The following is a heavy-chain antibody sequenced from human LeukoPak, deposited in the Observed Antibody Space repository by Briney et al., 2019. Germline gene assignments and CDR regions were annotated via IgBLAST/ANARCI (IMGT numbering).Heavy chain of an antibody. CDR2: INPNSGGT. CDR3: ARDKGIAAAADLDAFDI. D-gene: IGHD6-13*01. CDR1: GYTFTGYY. Sequence: AAVKLSCKASGYTFTGYYMHWVRQPPGQGLEWMGWINPNSGGTNYAQKFQGRVTMTRDTSISTVYMELSRLRSDDTAVYYCARDKGIAAAADLDAFDIWGQGTMGTVSS. J-gene: IGHJ3*02. V-gene: IGHV1-2*02.